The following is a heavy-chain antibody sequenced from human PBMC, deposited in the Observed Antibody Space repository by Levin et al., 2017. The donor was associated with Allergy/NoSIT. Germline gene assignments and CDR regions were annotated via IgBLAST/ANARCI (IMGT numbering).Heavy chain of an antibody. D-gene: IGHD1-26*01. CDR1: GGSISSSY. V-gene: IGHV4-59*01. J-gene: IGHJ5*02. Sequence: SQTLSLTCTVSGGSISSSYWSWIRQPPGKGLEWIGYIYYSGSTNYNPSLKSRVTISVDTSKNQFSLKLSSVTAADTAVYYCARGEEVGATGDWFDPWGQGTLVTVSS. CDR3: ARGEEVGATGDWFDP. CDR2: IYYSGST.